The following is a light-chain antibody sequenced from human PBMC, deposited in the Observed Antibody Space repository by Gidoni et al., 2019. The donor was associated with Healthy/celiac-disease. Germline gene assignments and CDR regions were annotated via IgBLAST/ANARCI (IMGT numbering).Light chain of an antibody. CDR3: QQYYSYPLT. V-gene: IGKV1-8*01. CDR1: QGISSY. CDR2: AAS. J-gene: IGKJ4*01. Sequence: AIRITQSPSSLSASTGDRVTLTCRASQGISSYLAWYQQKPGKAPKLLIYAASTLQSGVPSRFSGSGSGTDFTLTISCLQSEDFATYYCQQYYSYPLTFGGXTKVEIK.